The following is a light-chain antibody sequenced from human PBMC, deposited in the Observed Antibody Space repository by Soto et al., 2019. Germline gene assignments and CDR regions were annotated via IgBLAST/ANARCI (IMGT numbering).Light chain of an antibody. CDR3: QQYETFSGT. Sequence: DIQMTQSPSSLSASVGDRVTITCRASQSISISLNWYQQKPGEAPKLLIYDASALPRGVPSRFSGSGSGTKFTLTIASLQPDDFATYYCQQYETFSGTFGPGTKVDIK. J-gene: IGKJ1*01. CDR1: QSISIS. CDR2: DAS. V-gene: IGKV1-5*01.